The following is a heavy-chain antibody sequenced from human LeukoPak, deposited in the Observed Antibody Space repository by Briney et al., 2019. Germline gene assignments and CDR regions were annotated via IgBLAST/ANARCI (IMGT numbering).Heavy chain of an antibody. J-gene: IGHJ4*02. D-gene: IGHD5-18*01. CDR3: ARRIRGYSYGTTAYYFDY. Sequence: QAGGSLRLSCAASGFTFSSYGMSWVRQAPGKGLEWVSAISGSGGSTYYADSVKGRFTISRDNSKNTLYLQMNSLRAEDTAMYYCARRIRGYSYGTTAYYFDYWGQGTLVTVSS. CDR1: GFTFSSYG. V-gene: IGHV3-23*01. CDR2: ISGSGGST.